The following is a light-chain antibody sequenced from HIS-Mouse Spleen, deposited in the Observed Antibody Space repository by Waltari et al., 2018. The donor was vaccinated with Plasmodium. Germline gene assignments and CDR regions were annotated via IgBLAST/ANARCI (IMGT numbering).Light chain of an antibody. Sequence: DIQMTQSPSSLSASVGERVTITCRASQSISSYLNWYQQKPGKAPKLLIYASSSLQIGVPSRFSGSGSGTDFTLTISSLQPEDFATYYCQQSYSTPPYTFGQGTKVEIK. CDR3: QQSYSTPPYT. V-gene: IGKV1-39*01. CDR2: ASS. J-gene: IGKJ1*01. CDR1: QSISSY.